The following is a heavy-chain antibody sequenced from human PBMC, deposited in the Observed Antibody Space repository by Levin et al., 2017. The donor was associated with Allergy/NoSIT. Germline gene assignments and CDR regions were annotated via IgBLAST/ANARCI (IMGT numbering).Heavy chain of an antibody. D-gene: IGHD3-9*01. CDR1: GGSIRSASYY. V-gene: IGHV4-39*01. J-gene: IGHJ4*02. CDR3: ARSYYDILTGYYFDY. Sequence: SQTLSLTCTVSGGSIRSASYYWEWIRQPPGKGLEWIGSIHYSGSTYYNPSLKSRITIFADTSKKQFSLKLSSVTATDTAVYYCARSYYDILTGYYFDYWGQGTLVTVSS. CDR2: IHYSGST.